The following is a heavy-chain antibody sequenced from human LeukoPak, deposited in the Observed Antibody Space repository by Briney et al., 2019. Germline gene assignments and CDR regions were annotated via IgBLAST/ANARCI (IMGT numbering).Heavy chain of an antibody. J-gene: IGHJ5*02. CDR1: GYTFSSYA. CDR3: AREEYYYDSSGYYYNWFDP. Sequence: PGGSLRLSCAASGYTFSSYAMHWVRQAPGKGLEWVAVISYDGSNKYYADSVKGRFTISRDNSKNTLYLQMNSLRAEDTAVYYCAREEYYYDSSGYYYNWFDPWGQGTLVTVSS. V-gene: IGHV3-30-3*01. CDR2: ISYDGSNK. D-gene: IGHD3-22*01.